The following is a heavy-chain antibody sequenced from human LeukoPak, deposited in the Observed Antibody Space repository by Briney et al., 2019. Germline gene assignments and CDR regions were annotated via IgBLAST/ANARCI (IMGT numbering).Heavy chain of an antibody. V-gene: IGHV3-33*06. D-gene: IGHD1-26*01. CDR2: IWYDGSNK. Sequence: GGSLRLSCAASGFTFSSFGKHWVRQAPGKGLEWVAVIWYDGSNKYYADSVKGRFTISRDNSKHTLYLQMNSLRAEDTAVYYCAKKKRSGSYLFVSGPFDYRGQGTLVTVSS. J-gene: IGHJ4*02. CDR3: AKKKRSGSYLFVSGPFDY. CDR1: GFTFSSFG.